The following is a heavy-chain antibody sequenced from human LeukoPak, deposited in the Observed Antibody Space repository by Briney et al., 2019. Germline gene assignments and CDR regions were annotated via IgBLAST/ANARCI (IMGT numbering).Heavy chain of an antibody. D-gene: IGHD3-10*01. CDR2: IYPGDSDT. CDR1: GYSFTSYW. Sequence: GESLKISCKGFGYSFTSYWIGWVRQMPGKGLEWMGIIYPGDSDTRYSPSFQGQVTISADKSISTAYLQWSSLKASDIAMYYCARLGPGYYGSGSPGFDYWGQGTLVTVSS. CDR3: ARLGPGYYGSGSPGFDY. J-gene: IGHJ4*02. V-gene: IGHV5-51*01.